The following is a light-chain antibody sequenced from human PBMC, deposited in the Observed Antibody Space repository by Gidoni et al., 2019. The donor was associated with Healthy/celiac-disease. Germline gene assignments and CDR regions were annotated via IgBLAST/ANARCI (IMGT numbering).Light chain of an antibody. CDR2: AAS. Sequence: DIHMTPSPSSLSASVGHRVTLTCRESQSNSSYLHWYQQKPGKAPKLLIYAASSLQSGVPARFSGSGSGTDFTLTISSLQAEDFAAYYCQQSYSTPRAFGQGTKVEIK. V-gene: IGKV1-39*01. J-gene: IGKJ1*01. CDR1: QSNSSY. CDR3: QQSYSTPRA.